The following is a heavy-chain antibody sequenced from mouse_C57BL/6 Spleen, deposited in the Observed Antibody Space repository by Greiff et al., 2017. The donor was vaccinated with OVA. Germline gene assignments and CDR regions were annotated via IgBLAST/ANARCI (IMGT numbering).Heavy chain of an antibody. CDR1: GYTFTSYW. D-gene: IGHD2-3*01. Sequence: VQLQQPGAELVRPGSSVKLSCKASGYTFTSYWMDWVKQRPGQGLEWIGNIYPSDSETHYNQKFKDKATLTVDKSSSTAYMQLSSLTSEDSAVYYCARRGYDGYYYWYFDVWGTGTTVTVSS. CDR3: ARRGYDGYYYWYFDV. J-gene: IGHJ1*03. CDR2: IYPSDSET. V-gene: IGHV1-61*01.